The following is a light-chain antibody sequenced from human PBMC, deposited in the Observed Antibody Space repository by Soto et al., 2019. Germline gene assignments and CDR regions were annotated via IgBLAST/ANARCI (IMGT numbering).Light chain of an antibody. V-gene: IGLV2-23*02. CDR2: EVT. J-gene: IGLJ2*01. CDR1: TSDVGSYNL. CDR3: CSYAGSSTII. Sequence: QSALTQPASVSGSPGQSITISCTGTTSDVGSYNLVSWYQQHPGKAPKLMIYEVTKRPSGISNRFSGSKSGNTPSLTISGLQAEDEADYYCCSYAGSSTIIFGGGTKLTVL.